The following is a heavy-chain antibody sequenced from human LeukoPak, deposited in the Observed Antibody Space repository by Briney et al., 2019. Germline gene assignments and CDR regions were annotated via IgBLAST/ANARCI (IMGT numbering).Heavy chain of an antibody. CDR2: IYYSGST. D-gene: IGHD4-17*01. J-gene: IGHJ6*02. CDR3: ARLAYGDYVSYYYGMDV. CDR1: GGSFSGYY. Sequence: SETLSLTCAVYGGSFSGYYWSWIRQPPGKGLEWIGYIYYSGSTNYNPSLKSRVTISVDTSKNQFSLKLSSVTAADTAVYYCARLAYGDYVSYYYGMDVWGQGTTVTVSS. V-gene: IGHV4-59*08.